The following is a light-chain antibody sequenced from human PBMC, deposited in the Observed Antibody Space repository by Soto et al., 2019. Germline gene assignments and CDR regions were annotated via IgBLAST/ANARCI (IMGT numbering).Light chain of an antibody. J-gene: IGLJ3*02. V-gene: IGLV2-23*01. CDR3: CSYAGTRSWV. CDR2: EAT. CDR1: SSNIGSYNF. Sequence: QSALTQPASVSGSPGQSITISCTGTSSNIGSYNFVSWYQQRPGRAPKLMIFEATKRPSGVPPRFSGSKSGNTASLTISGLQAEDEADYYCCSYAGTRSWVFGGGTKLTVL.